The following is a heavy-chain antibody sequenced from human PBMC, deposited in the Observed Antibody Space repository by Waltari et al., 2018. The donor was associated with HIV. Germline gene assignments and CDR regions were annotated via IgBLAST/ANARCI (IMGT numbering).Heavy chain of an antibody. CDR3: VRGPTCSGGTCYSFFDY. CDR2: VNPENGNT. Sequence: HVQLVQSGAEVKKPGASMTISCKASGYNFTSYGIHWVRQAPGQRLEWMAWVNPENGNTNYSRTFQARVTVTRDTSTNTAYMALSSLRSEETAMYYCVRGPTCSGGTCYSFFDYWGQGTLVSVSS. D-gene: IGHD2-15*01. CDR1: GYNFTSYG. J-gene: IGHJ4*02. V-gene: IGHV1-3*01.